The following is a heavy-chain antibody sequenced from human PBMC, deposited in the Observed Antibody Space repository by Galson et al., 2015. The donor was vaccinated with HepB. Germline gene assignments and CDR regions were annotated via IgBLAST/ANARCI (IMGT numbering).Heavy chain of an antibody. CDR2: IKQDGSEK. CDR3: ARDETTVVNGFDF. V-gene: IGHV3-7*05. J-gene: IGHJ4*02. D-gene: IGHD4-23*01. Sequence: SLRLSCAGSGFTFSSHWMSWVRQAPGKGLEWVANIKQDGSEKYYVDSVKGRFTISRDNAKTSVYLQMNSLRVEDTAVYYCARDETTVVNGFDFWGQGTLVTVSS. CDR1: GFTFSSHW.